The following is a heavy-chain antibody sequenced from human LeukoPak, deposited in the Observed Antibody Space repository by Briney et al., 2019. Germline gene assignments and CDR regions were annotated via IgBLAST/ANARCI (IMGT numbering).Heavy chain of an antibody. Sequence: PSETLSLTCTVSGGSISSGSYYWSWIRQPAGTGLEWIGRIYISGSTKYNPSLQSRVTISVDTSKNQFSLKLSSVTAADTAVYYCARVNLIGGYDFGTFIRDEVTGFDYWGQGTLVTVSS. CDR3: ARVNLIGGYDFGTFIRDEVTGFDY. CDR1: GGSISSGSYY. V-gene: IGHV4-61*02. J-gene: IGHJ4*02. D-gene: IGHD5-12*01. CDR2: IYISGST.